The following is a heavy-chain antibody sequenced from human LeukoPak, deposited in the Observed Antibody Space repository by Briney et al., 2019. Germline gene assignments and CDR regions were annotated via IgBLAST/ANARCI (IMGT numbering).Heavy chain of an antibody. J-gene: IGHJ4*02. CDR1: GYSISSGYY. CDR3: ARAVGTSRNFFDY. CDR2: IYRSGST. Sequence: SETLSLTCTVSGYSISSGYYWVWIRQTPGKGLEWIGSIYRSGSTNYNPSLKSRVTISVDTSKNQFSLNLSSVTAADTAMYYCARAVGTSRNFFDYWGQGTLVTVSS. V-gene: IGHV4-38-2*02. D-gene: IGHD4-23*01.